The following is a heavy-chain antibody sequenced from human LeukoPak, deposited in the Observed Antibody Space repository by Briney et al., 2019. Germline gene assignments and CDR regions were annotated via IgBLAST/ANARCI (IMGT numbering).Heavy chain of an antibody. Sequence: GGSLRLSCAASGFTFSSYSMNWVRQAPGKGLEWVSSISSGSTYIYFADSMKGRFTISRDNAKNSLYLQMNSLRAEDTAVYYCAKDRGYWGQGTLVTVSS. V-gene: IGHV3-21*04. CDR2: ISSGSTYI. CDR1: GFTFSSYS. CDR3: AKDRGY. J-gene: IGHJ4*02.